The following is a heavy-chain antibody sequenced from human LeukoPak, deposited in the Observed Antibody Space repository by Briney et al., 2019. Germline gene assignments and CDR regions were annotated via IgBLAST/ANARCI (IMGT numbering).Heavy chain of an antibody. CDR3: ARMWFGELLSDDYYYYMDV. V-gene: IGHV4-59*04. J-gene: IGHJ6*03. CDR1: GFTFSSYT. Sequence: GSLRLSCAASGFTFSSYTMNWVRQAPGKGLEWIGNIYYSGNTYYTPSLKGRVTISVDTSKNRFSLKLSSVTAADTAVYYCARMWFGELLSDDYYYYMDVWGKGTTVTISS. CDR2: IYYSGNT. D-gene: IGHD3-10*01.